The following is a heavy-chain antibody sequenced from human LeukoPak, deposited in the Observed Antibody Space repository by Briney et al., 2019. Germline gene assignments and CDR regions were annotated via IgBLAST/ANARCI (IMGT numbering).Heavy chain of an antibody. V-gene: IGHV3-43*01. CDR1: GFTFDRFP. CDR2: INRRGHT. Sequence: GGSLRLSCAASGFTFDRFPIHGLRQTPWRGLAGVSLINRRGHTFYAVSVKGGFIISSDNSRYSVFLLLKSLRPEDTALYHCAKEVDCPSDCLFFHSWGQGTLVTVSP. J-gene: IGHJ4*02. D-gene: IGHD2-21*02. CDR3: AKEVDCPSDCLFFHS.